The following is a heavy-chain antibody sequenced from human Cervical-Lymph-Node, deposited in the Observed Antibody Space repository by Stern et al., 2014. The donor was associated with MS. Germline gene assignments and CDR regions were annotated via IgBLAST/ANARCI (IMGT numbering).Heavy chain of an antibody. D-gene: IGHD3-3*01. CDR1: GGRSSSQT. CDR3: ARSEGSVALEWLYGMDV. CDR2: IITLVNVP. Sequence: VQLVESGAEVMKPGSSVKVSCKTSGGRSSSQTFIWARRAPRQGRALMGKIITLVNVPNYARRFQGRLTLSADRPTNTVYLELSSLRSEDTAVYYCARSEGSVALEWLYGMDVWGQGTTVIVSS. J-gene: IGHJ6*02. V-gene: IGHV1-69*09.